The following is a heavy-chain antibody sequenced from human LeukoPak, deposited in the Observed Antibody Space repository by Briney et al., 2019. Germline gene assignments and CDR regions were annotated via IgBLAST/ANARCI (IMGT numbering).Heavy chain of an antibody. CDR3: ARRRFRDYGMDV. J-gene: IGHJ6*02. Sequence: PSETLSLTCTVSGGSISSYYWSWIRQPPGKGLEWIGYIYYSGSTNYNPSLKSRVTISVDTSKNQFSLKLSSVTAADTAVYYCARRRFRDYGMDVWGQGTTVTVSS. CDR2: IYYSGST. V-gene: IGHV4-59*01. D-gene: IGHD3-16*01. CDR1: GGSISSYY.